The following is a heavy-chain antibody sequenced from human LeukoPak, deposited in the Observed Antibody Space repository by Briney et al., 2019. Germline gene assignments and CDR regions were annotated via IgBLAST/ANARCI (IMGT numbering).Heavy chain of an antibody. V-gene: IGHV3-74*01. CDR1: GFTFSSYW. D-gene: IGHD4-17*01. J-gene: IGHJ3*02. CDR3: ARKRGGHDYGDYGAFDI. Sequence: GGSLILSCAASGFTFSSYWMHWVRQAPGKGLVWVSRINSDGSSTSYADSVKGRFTISRDNAKNTLYLQMNSLRAEDTAVYYCARKRGGHDYGDYGAFDIWGQGTMVTVSS. CDR2: INSDGSST.